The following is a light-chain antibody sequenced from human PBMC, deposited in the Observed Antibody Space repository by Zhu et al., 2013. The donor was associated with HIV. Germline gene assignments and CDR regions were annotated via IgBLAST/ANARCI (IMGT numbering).Light chain of an antibody. V-gene: IGKV3-20*01. Sequence: EIVMTQSPGALSLSPGERATLSCRASQSIGNYLAWYQQKPGQAPRLVIYGASSRATGIPDRFSGSGSGTDFTLTISRLEPEDFAVYYCQQYGSSPLTFGGGTKVEIK. CDR1: QSIGNY. CDR2: GAS. CDR3: QQYGSSPLT. J-gene: IGKJ4*01.